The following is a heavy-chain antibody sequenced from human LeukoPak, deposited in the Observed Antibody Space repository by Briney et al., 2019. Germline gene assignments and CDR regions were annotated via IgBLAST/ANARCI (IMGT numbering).Heavy chain of an antibody. CDR3: ARDRGLCSSTSCYVRYFDL. V-gene: IGHV4-31*03. CDR1: GGSISSSNFY. D-gene: IGHD2-2*01. CDR2: IYYSGST. J-gene: IGHJ2*01. Sequence: SETLSLTCTVSGGSISSSNFYWSWIRQHPGKGLEWIGYIYYSGSTYYNPSLKSRVTISVDTSKNQFSLKLSSVTAADTAVYYCARDRGLCSSTSCYVRYFDLWGRGTLVTVSS.